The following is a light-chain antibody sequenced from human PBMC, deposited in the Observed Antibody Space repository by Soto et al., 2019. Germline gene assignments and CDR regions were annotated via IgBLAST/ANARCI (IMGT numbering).Light chain of an antibody. V-gene: IGLV2-11*01. J-gene: IGLJ2*01. CDR2: DVT. CDR1: NSDVGGYNY. CDR3: CSYAGSYTSL. Sequence: QSALTQPRSMSGSPGQSVTISCTGSNSDVGGYNYVSWYQQHPGKAPKLMIYDVTKRPSGVPDRVSGSKSGNTASLTISGLQAEDEGDYYCCSYAGSYTSLFGGRTKVTVL.